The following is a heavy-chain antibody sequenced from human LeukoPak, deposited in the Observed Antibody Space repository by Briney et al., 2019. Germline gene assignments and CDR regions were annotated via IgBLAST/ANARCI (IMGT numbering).Heavy chain of an antibody. V-gene: IGHV1-46*01. D-gene: IGHD5-18*01. CDR2: INPSGGST. CDR3: ARDTALVTAPVYYGMGV. Sequence: ASVKVSCKASGYTFTRYYMHWVRQAPGQGLEWMGIINPSGGSTSYAQKFQGRVTMTRDTSTSTVYMELSSLKSDDTAVYFCARDTALVTAPVYYGMGVWGQGTTVTVSS. CDR1: GYTFTRYY. J-gene: IGHJ6*02.